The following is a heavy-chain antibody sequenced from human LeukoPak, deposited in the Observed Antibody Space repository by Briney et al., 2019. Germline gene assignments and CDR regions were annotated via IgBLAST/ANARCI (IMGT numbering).Heavy chain of an antibody. J-gene: IGHJ4*02. Sequence: GGSLRLSCAASGFTFSDYYMSWIRQAPGKGLEWVSYISSSCSTIYYADSVKGRFTISRDNAKNSLYLQMNSLRAEDTAVYYCARNLKSGSYFNFGYWGQGTLVTVSS. CDR2: ISSSCSTI. CDR1: GFTFSDYY. D-gene: IGHD1-26*01. CDR3: ARNLKSGSYFNFGY. V-gene: IGHV3-11*01.